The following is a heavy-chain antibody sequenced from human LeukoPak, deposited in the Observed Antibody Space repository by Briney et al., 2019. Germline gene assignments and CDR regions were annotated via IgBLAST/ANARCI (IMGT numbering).Heavy chain of an antibody. Sequence: SVKVSCKASGGTFSSYAISWVRQAPGQGLEWMGGIIPIFGTANYAQKFQGRVTITTDESTSTAYMELRSLRSDDTAVYYCARALPDYDILTGSRSSDAFDIWGQGTMVTVSS. V-gene: IGHV1-69*05. CDR3: ARALPDYDILTGSRSSDAFDI. CDR1: GGTFSSYA. CDR2: IIPIFGTA. D-gene: IGHD3-9*01. J-gene: IGHJ3*02.